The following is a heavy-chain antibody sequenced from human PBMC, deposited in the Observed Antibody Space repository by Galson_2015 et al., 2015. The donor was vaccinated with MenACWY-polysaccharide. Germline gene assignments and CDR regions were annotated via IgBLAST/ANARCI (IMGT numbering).Heavy chain of an antibody. CDR1: GFTFSTYA. Sequence: SLRLSCAASGFTFSTYAMSWVRQAPGTGLEWVSTISNRGITYYAESVKDRFTISRDNSKNTLHLQMSSLGAEDTALYYCAKDRGAIFGDSWAQGALVAVSA. V-gene: IGHV3-23*01. CDR2: ISNRGIT. CDR3: AKDRGAIFGDS. J-gene: IGHJ4*02. D-gene: IGHD3-3*01.